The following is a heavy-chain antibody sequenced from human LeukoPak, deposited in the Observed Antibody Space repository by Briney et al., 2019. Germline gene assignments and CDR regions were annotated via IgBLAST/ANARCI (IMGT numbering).Heavy chain of an antibody. J-gene: IGHJ4*01. D-gene: IGHD1-26*01. V-gene: IGHV4-4*07. Sequence: SETLSLTCTVSGGSISSYYWSWIRQPAAKGLEWIGRIYTTGSTNYNPSLKSRVTISVDTSKNHFSLNLSSVTAADTAVYYCARVGSGSFDYWGQGTLVTVSS. CDR2: IYTTGST. CDR3: ARVGSGSFDY. CDR1: GGSISSYY.